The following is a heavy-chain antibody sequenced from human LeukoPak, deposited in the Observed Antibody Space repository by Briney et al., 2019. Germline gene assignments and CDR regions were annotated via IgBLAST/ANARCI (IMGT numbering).Heavy chain of an antibody. V-gene: IGHV3-74*01. Sequence: PGGSLRLSCAASGFTFNTYWMHWVRQVPGKGLVWVSRINNDGGSTRYADSVKGRFTISRDNAKNTLYLQMNTLRVEDTAVYYCTRDLMDYDVSTGLHHYYMDVWGQGTTVTVSS. CDR1: GFTFNTYW. D-gene: IGHD3-9*01. CDR3: TRDLMDYDVSTGLHHYYMDV. CDR2: INNDGGST. J-gene: IGHJ6*02.